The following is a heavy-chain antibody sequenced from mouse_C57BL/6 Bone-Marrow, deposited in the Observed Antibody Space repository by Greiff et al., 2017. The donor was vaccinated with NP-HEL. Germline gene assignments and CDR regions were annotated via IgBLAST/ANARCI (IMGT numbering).Heavy chain of an antibody. J-gene: IGHJ3*01. CDR2: INPSTGGT. CDR1: GYSFTGYY. D-gene: IGHD1-1*01. V-gene: IGHV1-42*01. Sequence: VQLQQSGPELVKPGASVKISCKASGYSFTGYYMNWVKQSPEKSLEWIGEINPSTGGTTYNQKFKAKATLNVDKSSSTAYMQLKSLTSEDSAVYYCAGDYYGSSPWFAYWGQGTLVTVSA. CDR3: AGDYYGSSPWFAY.